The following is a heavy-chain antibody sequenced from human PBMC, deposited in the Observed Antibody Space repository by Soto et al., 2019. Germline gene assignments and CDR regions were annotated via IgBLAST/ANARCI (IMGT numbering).Heavy chain of an antibody. J-gene: IGHJ5*01. V-gene: IGHV1-46*01. CDR1: GYTFTNYF. CDR3: ARDLNYYTSGGWLDS. Sequence: QVQVVQSGAEVKKPGASAKVSCKTSGYTFTNYFIHWVRQAPGQGLEWMGVINPRDGSTSYAQKFQGRVTMTRDTSTTTVYMELSSLRSEDTAEYYCARDLNYYTSGGWLDSWGQGTLVTVSS. CDR2: INPRDGST. D-gene: IGHD3-10*01.